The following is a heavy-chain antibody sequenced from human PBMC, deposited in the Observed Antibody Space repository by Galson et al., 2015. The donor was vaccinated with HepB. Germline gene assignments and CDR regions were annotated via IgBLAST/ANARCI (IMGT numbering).Heavy chain of an antibody. D-gene: IGHD3-10*01. J-gene: IGHJ4*02. CDR1: GFTVSSNC. Sequence: SLRLSCAASGFTVSSNCMSWVRQAPGKGLEWVSVIYSGGSTYYADSVKGRFTISRDNSKNTLYLQMNSLRAEDTAVYYCARTGGSGSYPLDYWGQGTLVTVSS. CDR3: ARTGGSGSYPLDY. V-gene: IGHV3-53*01. CDR2: IYSGGST.